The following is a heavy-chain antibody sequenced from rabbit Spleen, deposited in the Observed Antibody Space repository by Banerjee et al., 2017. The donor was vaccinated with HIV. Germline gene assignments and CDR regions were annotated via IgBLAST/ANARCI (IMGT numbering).Heavy chain of an antibody. CDR1: GFTLSSYY. V-gene: IGHV1S7*01. Sequence: HLKESGGGLVQPGGSLKLSCTASGFTLSSYYMNWVRQAPGKGLEWIGYIDPVFGITYYANWVNGRFSISRENAQNTVFLQMTSLTAADTATYFCARLGAGSNYWLHEYYFNLWGQGTLVTVS. CDR2: IDPVFGIT. D-gene: IGHD8-1*01. CDR3: ARLGAGSNYWLHEYYFNL. J-gene: IGHJ4*01.